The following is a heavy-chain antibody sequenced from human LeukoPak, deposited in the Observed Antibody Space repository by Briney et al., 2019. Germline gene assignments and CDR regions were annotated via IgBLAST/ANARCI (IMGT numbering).Heavy chain of an antibody. CDR1: GCTFSSYT. CDR2: TIPIFGTA. CDR3: AGGAMVRGVIGYYYYGMDV. Sequence: GAAVKVSCKGSGCTFSSYTISWVRQPPGQGLEWVGGTIPIFGTANYAQKFQGRVTITADKSMSTAYMELNSLRSVEMDGHYCAGGAMVRGVIGYYYYGMDVWGKGTTVTVSS. J-gene: IGHJ6*04. D-gene: IGHD3-10*01. V-gene: IGHV1-69*06.